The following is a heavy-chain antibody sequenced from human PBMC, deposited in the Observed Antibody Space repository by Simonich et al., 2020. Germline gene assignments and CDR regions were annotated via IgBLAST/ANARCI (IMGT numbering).Heavy chain of an antibody. V-gene: IGHV3-53*01. CDR3: ARWTATGYYFDY. Sequence: EVQLVESGGGLIQPGGSLRLCCAASGFTVRSNYMSWVRQAPGTGVGWGSVIYSGSSKYYADSVKGRFTISGDNSKNTLYLQINSLRAEDTAVYYCARWTATGYYFDYWGQGTLVTVSS. CDR2: IYSGSSK. J-gene: IGHJ4*02. CDR1: GFTVRSNY. D-gene: IGHD1-1*01.